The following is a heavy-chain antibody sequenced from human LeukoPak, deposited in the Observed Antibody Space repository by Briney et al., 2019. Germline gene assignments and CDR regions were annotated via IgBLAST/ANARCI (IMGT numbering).Heavy chain of an antibody. V-gene: IGHV4-4*07. CDR3: ARDGTGRYFFDY. CDR2: IHTSGST. CDR1: GGSISSYY. D-gene: IGHD3/OR15-3a*01. Sequence: SETLSLTCTVSGGSISSYYWSWIRQPAGKGLEWIGRIHTSGSTYYNPSLKNRITISVDTSRSQFSLKLTSVTAADTAVYYCARDGTGRYFFDYWGQGTLVTVSS. J-gene: IGHJ4*02.